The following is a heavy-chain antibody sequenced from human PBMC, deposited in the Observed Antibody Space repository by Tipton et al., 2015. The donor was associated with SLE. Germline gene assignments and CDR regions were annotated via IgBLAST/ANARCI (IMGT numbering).Heavy chain of an antibody. J-gene: IGHJ4*02. V-gene: IGHV3-21*03. CDR1: GFTFSSYA. Sequence: SLRLSCAASGFTFSSYAMHWVRQAPGKGLEWVSSISSGSLSMYYGDSVKGRFTISRDNAKNSLYLQMNSLREDDTAVYYCARVQYTSGSYFFDYWGQGTLVTVSS. D-gene: IGHD6-19*01. CDR2: ISSGSLSM. CDR3: ARVQYTSGSYFFDY.